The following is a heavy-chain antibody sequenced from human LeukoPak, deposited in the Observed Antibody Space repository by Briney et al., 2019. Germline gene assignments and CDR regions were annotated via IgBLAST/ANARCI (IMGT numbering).Heavy chain of an antibody. V-gene: IGHV4-61*01. CDR1: GGSVSSGSYY. J-gene: IGHJ4*02. CDR2: FYYSGST. CDR3: ARGDDILTGYYPFDY. D-gene: IGHD3-9*01. Sequence: SETLSLTCTVSGGSVSSGSYYWSWIRQPPGKGLEWIGYFYYSGSTNYNPSLKSRVTISVDTSKNQFSLKLSSVTAADTAVYYCARGDDILTGYYPFDYWGQGTLVTVSS.